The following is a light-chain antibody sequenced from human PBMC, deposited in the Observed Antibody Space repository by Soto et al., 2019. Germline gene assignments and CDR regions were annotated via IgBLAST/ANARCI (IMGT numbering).Light chain of an antibody. Sequence: QSALTQPASVSASPGQSITISCTGTSSDIGDYNYVSWYQHHPGRAPKLVIYEVTNRPSGVSNRFSASKSGNTASLTIAGLQAEDEADYYCSSHTSSNTLVFGGGTKVTVL. V-gene: IGLV2-14*01. J-gene: IGLJ2*01. CDR2: EVT. CDR1: SSDIGDYNY. CDR3: SSHTSSNTLV.